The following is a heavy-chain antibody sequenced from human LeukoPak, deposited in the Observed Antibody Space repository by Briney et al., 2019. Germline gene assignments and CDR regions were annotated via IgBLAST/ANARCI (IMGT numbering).Heavy chain of an antibody. D-gene: IGHD6-13*01. J-gene: IGHJ4*02. CDR1: GGSFSGYY. CDR2: INHSGST. CDR3: AARGIAAAPGNY. V-gene: IGHV4-34*01. Sequence: PSETLSLTCAVYGGSFSGYYWSWIRQPPGRGLEWIGEINHSGSTNYNPSLKSRVTISVDTSKNQFSLKLSSVTAADTAVYYCAARGIAAAPGNYWGQGTLVTVSS.